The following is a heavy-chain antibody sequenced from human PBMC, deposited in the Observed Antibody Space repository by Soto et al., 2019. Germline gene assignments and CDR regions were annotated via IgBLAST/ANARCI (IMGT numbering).Heavy chain of an antibody. CDR2: IRGFSPYT. Sequence: EVQLVESGGGLVKPGGSLRLSCISSGFTFRTYTMNWVRQAPGKGLEWVSGIRGFSPYTFYAESVKGRFTISRDNAKNSLYLQMNSLRGDDTAVYFCATGLTLPVRPSFDTWGQGTLLTVSS. CDR3: ATGLTLPVRPSFDT. V-gene: IGHV3-21*04. CDR1: GFTFRTYT. J-gene: IGHJ5*02. D-gene: IGHD2-21*02.